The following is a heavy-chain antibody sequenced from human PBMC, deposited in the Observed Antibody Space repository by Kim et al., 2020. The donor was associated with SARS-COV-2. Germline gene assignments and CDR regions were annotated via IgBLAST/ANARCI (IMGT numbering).Heavy chain of an antibody. D-gene: IGHD3-9*01. V-gene: IGHV1-46*01. CDR3: ARADIRYFDWSLDY. J-gene: IGHJ4*02. Sequence: AQKFQGGVTMTRDTSTSTVYMELSSLRSEETAVYYCARADIRYFDWSLDYWGQGTLVTVSS.